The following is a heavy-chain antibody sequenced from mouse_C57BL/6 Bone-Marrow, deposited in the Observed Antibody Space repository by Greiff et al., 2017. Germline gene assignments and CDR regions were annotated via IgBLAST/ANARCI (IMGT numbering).Heavy chain of an antibody. CDR1: GYTFTSYW. CDR2: IHPNSGST. Sequence: QVQLQQPGAELVKPGASVKLSCKASGYTFTSYWMHWVKQRPGQGLEWIGMIHPNSGSTNYNEKVKSKATLTVDKSSSTAYMQLSSLTSEDSAVYYCARGPRGWFAYWGQGTLVTVSA. CDR3: ARGPRGWFAY. J-gene: IGHJ3*01. V-gene: IGHV1-64*01.